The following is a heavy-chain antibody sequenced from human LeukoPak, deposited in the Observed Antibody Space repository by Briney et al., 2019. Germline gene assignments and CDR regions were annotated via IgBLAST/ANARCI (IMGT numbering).Heavy chain of an antibody. J-gene: IGHJ6*02. CDR1: GFTVSSNY. CDR2: IYSGGST. Sequence: GGSLRLSCAASGFTVSSNYMSWVRQAPGKGLEWVSVIYSGGSTYYADSVKGRFTISRDNSKNTLYLQMNSLRAEDTAVYYCARSTPSPDIVVVPAANGMDVWGQGTTVTVSS. V-gene: IGHV3-53*01. CDR3: ARSTPSPDIVVVPAANGMDV. D-gene: IGHD2-2*01.